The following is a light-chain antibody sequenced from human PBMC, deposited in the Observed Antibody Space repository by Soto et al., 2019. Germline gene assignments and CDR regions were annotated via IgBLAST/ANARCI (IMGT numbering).Light chain of an antibody. V-gene: IGLV4-69*01. CDR3: QTWGAGRV. CDR2: LNNDGSQ. J-gene: IGLJ3*02. CDR1: SGHSSYA. Sequence: QPVLTQSPSASASLGASVTLTCTLSSGHSSYAVAWHQQQPEKGPRYLMKLNNDGSQSRGGGIPDRFSGSSSGAERYRTISSLQSEDEADYYCQTWGAGRVFGGGTKLTVL.